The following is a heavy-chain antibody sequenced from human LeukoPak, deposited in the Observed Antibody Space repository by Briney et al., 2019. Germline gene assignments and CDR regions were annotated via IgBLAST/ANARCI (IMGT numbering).Heavy chain of an antibody. CDR2: ISYDGSNK. V-gene: IGHV3-30-3*01. CDR3: AKEVYGSGRYYFDY. D-gene: IGHD3-10*01. Sequence: GGSLRLSCAASGFTFSSYAMHWVRQAPGKGLEWVAVISYDGSNKYYADSVKGRFTISRDNSKNTLYLQMNSLRAEDTAVYYCAKEVYGSGRYYFDYWGQGTLVTVSS. J-gene: IGHJ4*02. CDR1: GFTFSSYA.